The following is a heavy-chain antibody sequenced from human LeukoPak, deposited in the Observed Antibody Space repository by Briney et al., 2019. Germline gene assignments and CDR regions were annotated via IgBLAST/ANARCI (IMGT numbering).Heavy chain of an antibody. CDR3: ARASSGYYDSSGYYYVDAFDI. Sequence: GGSLRLSCAASGFTFSDYYMSWIRQAPGKGLEWVSYISSSGSTIYYADSVKGRFTISRDNAKNSLYLQMNSLRSEDTAVYYCARASSGYYDSSGYYYVDAFDIWGQGTMVTVSS. CDR2: ISSSGSTI. CDR1: GFTFSDYY. V-gene: IGHV3-11*01. J-gene: IGHJ3*02. D-gene: IGHD3-22*01.